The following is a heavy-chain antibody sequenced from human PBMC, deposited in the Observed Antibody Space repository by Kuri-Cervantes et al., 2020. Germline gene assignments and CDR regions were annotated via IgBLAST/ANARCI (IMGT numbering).Heavy chain of an antibody. Sequence: GESLKISCAASGFTFSSYWMSWVRQAPGKGLEWVANIKQDGSEKYYVDSVKGRFTISRDNAKNSLYLQMNSPRAEDTAVYYCASGSSGWYSDYWGQGTLVTVSS. CDR2: IKQDGSEK. V-gene: IGHV3-7*01. D-gene: IGHD6-19*01. CDR1: GFTFSSYW. CDR3: ASGSSGWYSDY. J-gene: IGHJ4*02.